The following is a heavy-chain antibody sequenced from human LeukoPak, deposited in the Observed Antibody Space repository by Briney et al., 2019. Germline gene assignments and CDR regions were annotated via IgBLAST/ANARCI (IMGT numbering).Heavy chain of an antibody. J-gene: IGHJ6*03. D-gene: IGHD3-10*01. CDR1: GRSISSGSYY. CDR2: IYTSGST. CDR3: ARAQYDYGSGSYYYYYYMDV. V-gene: IGHV4-61*02. Sequence: SETLSLTCTVSGRSISSGSYYWSWIRQPAGKGLEWIGRIYTSGSTNYNPSLKSRVTISVDTSKNQFSLKLSSVTAADTAVYYCARAQYDYGSGSYYYYYYMDVWGKGTTVTVSS.